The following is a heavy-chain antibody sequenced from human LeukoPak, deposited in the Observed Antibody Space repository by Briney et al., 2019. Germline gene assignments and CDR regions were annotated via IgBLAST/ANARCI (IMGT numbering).Heavy chain of an antibody. Sequence: GGSLRLSCAASGFTFDDYAMHWVRQAPGKGLEWVSGISWNSGSIGYADSVKGRFTISRDNSKNTLYLQMNSLRAEDTAVYYCAKVGEDCSGGSCYSVGVYYYYYYMDVWGKGTTVTISS. J-gene: IGHJ6*03. CDR2: ISWNSGSI. CDR3: AKVGEDCSGGSCYSVGVYYYYYYMDV. D-gene: IGHD2-15*01. V-gene: IGHV3-9*01. CDR1: GFTFDDYA.